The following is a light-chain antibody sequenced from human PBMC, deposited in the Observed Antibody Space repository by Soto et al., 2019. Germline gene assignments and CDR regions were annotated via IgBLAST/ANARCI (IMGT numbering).Light chain of an antibody. V-gene: IGKV3-20*01. J-gene: IGKJ1*01. Sequence: EIVLTQSPGTLSLSPGERATLSCRASQNVSSSFLAWYQQKPGQAPRLLIYGASSRATGIPDRFSGSGSGTDFTLTISRLEPEDFAVYYCHQYDRSPWTFGQGTRVEIK. CDR3: HQYDRSPWT. CDR2: GAS. CDR1: QNVSSSF.